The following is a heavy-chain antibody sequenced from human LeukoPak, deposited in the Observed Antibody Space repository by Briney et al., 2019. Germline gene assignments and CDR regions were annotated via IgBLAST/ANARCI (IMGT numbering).Heavy chain of an antibody. Sequence: GGSLSLSCAASGFTIDDYGMSWVRQAPGKGLEWVSGINWNGGSTGYADSVKGRFTISRDNAKNPLYLQMNSLRAEDTALYYCARGTLKAAATDFDYWGQGTLVTVSS. CDR2: INWNGGST. D-gene: IGHD6-13*01. V-gene: IGHV3-20*04. J-gene: IGHJ4*02. CDR1: GFTIDDYG. CDR3: ARGTLKAAATDFDY.